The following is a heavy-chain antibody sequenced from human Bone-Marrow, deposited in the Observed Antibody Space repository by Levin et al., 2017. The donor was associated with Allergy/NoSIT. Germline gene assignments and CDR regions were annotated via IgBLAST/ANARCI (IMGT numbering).Heavy chain of an antibody. CDR2: MTGSGGRT. CDR3: AKMKGSGSHHHYAMDA. V-gene: IGHV3-23*01. D-gene: IGHD3-10*01. CDR1: GLTFSNFA. J-gene: IGHJ6*02. Sequence: GGSLRLSCAAAGLTFSNFAMSWVRQAPGKGLEWVSAMTGSGGRTFYVDAVKGRFTISRDNSKNTLYLQMDSLRGDDTAVYYCAKMKGSGSHHHYAMDAWGQGTTVTVSS.